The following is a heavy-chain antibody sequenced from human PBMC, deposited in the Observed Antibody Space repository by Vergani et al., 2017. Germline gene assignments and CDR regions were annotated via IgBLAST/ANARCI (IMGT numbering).Heavy chain of an antibody. V-gene: IGHV3-33*05. J-gene: IGHJ6*03. CDR3: ARDFLTRVTTLDYYYMGV. D-gene: IGHD1-1*01. Sequence: QVQLVESGGGVVQPGRSLRLSCAASGFTFRKDGMHWVRQAPGKGLEWVAMISDDESDKFYADSVKGRFTISRDNSKNTLYLEMNALRAEDTAVYYCARDFLTRVTTLDYYYMGVWGKGTTVTVSS. CDR1: GFTFRKDG. CDR2: ISDDESDK.